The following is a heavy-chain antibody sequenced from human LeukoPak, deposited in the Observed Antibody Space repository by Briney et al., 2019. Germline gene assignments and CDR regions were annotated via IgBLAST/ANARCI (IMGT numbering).Heavy chain of an antibody. CDR1: GFTFSSYA. V-gene: IGHV3-64D*06. CDR3: VKPITMIVVVITGFDY. J-gene: IGHJ4*01. D-gene: IGHD3-22*01. CDR2: ISSNGGSS. Sequence: PGGSLRLSCSASGFTFSSYAMHWVRQAPGKGLEYVSAISSNGGSSYYAFSVKGRFTISRDNSKNTLYLQMSSLRAEDTAVYYCVKPITMIVVVITGFDYWGEGTLASVSS.